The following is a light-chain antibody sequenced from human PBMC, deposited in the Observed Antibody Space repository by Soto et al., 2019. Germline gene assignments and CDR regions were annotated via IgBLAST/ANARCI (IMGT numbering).Light chain of an antibody. J-gene: IGKJ1*01. CDR3: QQRSKRPTT. Sequence: IGLSQDPAIVSLSLEARATLSCMASQSVSSYFAWYQQKPGQAPRLLIYDASNRATGIPARFSGSGSGTDFTLTISSREPEDFAVYYSQQRSKRPTTFGQGTKVAIK. CDR2: DAS. CDR1: QSVSSY. V-gene: IGKV3-11*01.